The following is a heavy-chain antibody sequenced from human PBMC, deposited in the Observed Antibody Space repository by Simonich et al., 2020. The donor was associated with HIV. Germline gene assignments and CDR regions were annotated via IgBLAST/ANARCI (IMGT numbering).Heavy chain of an antibody. CDR1: GGSFSGYY. V-gene: IGHV4-34*01. J-gene: IGHJ4*02. D-gene: IGHD4-17*01. CDR3: ARRHPTTVTTPYFDY. CDR2: INHRGST. Sequence: QVQLQQWGAGLLKPSETLSLTCAVYGGSFSGYYWSWIRQPPGKGLEWIGEINHRGSTNYHPSLKSRATISVDTSKNQFSLKLSSVTAADTAVYYCARRHPTTVTTPYFDYWGQGTLVTVSS.